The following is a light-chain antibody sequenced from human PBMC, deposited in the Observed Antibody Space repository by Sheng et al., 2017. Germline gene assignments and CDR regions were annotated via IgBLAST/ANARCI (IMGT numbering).Light chain of an antibody. V-gene: IGKV3-15*01. CDR3: QQYANWPLT. CDR1: QSVRTN. CDR2: GAS. Sequence: EIVLTQSPATVSVSSGERATLSCRASQSVRTNLAWYRQRPGQAPRLLIYGASTRATAIPARFSSSGSGTDFTLTISSLQSEDIAVYYCQQYANWPLTFGGGTKVEIK. J-gene: IGKJ4*01.